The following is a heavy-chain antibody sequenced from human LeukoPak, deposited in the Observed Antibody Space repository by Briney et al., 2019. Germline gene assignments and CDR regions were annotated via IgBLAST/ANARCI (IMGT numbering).Heavy chain of an antibody. D-gene: IGHD5-18*01. Sequence: PSETLSLTCTVSGGSISSSSYYWGWIRQPPGKGLEWIGYIYYSGSTNYNPSLKSRVTISVDTSKNQFSLKLRSVTAADTAVYYCARGTGHNYGFGCFDYWGQGALVTVSS. CDR3: ARGTGHNYGFGCFDY. CDR2: IYYSGST. J-gene: IGHJ4*02. CDR1: GGSISSSSYY. V-gene: IGHV4-61*05.